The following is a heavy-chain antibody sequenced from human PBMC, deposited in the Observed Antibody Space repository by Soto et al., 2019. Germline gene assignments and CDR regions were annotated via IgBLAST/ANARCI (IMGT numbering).Heavy chain of an antibody. CDR2: IYQGGVT. Sequence: SETLSLTCNMSGDSYSISTYSWSWIRQPPGKALQWIGFIYQGGVTSYNPSLASRVSISLDRSNNQCSLKLKSVTAADTAVYFCAGMPYTSGLRFDPWGPGTLVTVSS. J-gene: IGHJ5*02. D-gene: IGHD6-19*01. CDR3: AGMPYTSGLRFDP. CDR1: GDSYSISTYS. V-gene: IGHV4-30-2*01.